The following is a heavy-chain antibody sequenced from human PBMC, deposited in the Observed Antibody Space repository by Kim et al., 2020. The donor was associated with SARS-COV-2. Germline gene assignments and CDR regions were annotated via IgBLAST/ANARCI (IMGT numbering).Heavy chain of an antibody. D-gene: IGHD5-18*01. CDR2: ISRSGTGR. CDR3: AREVDTTPDAFDI. J-gene: IGHJ3*02. V-gene: IGHV3-48*03. CDR1: GFTFSSYE. Sequence: GGSLRLSCAVSGFTFSSYEMNWVRQAPGKGLEWVSYISRSGTGRQYADSVKGRFTISRDNAKNSLYLQMNSLRAEDTAFYYCAREVDTTPDAFDIWGQGTLVTVSS.